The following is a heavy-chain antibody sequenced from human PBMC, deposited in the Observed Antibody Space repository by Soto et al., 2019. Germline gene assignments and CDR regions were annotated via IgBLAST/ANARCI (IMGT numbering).Heavy chain of an antibody. Sequence: SDTLSLTCIVFGDSISSSSYYWGWIRQPPGKGLEWIGNIYYSGSTYYNPSLKSRVAISVDTSKNQFSLKVTSVTAADTAVYFCARLNYYDSSGSNFDYWGQGTLVTVSS. J-gene: IGHJ4*02. CDR2: IYYSGST. CDR1: GDSISSSSYY. CDR3: ARLNYYDSSGSNFDY. V-gene: IGHV4-39*01. D-gene: IGHD3-22*01.